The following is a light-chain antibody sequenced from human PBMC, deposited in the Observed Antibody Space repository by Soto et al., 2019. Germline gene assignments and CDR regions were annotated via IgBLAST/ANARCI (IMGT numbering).Light chain of an antibody. CDR1: QSISSY. Sequence: DIQRTQSPSSLSASVGDIVTITCRASQSISSYLNWYQQKPGKAPKLLIYAASSLQSGVPSRFSGSGSGTDFTLTISSLQPEDFATYYCQQSYSTRWTFGQGTKVEIK. CDR3: QQSYSTRWT. CDR2: AAS. V-gene: IGKV1-39*01. J-gene: IGKJ1*01.